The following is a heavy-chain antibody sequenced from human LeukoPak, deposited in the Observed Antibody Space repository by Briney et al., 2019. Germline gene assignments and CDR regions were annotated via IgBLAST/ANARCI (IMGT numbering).Heavy chain of an antibody. CDR3: ARGLVLTGFDY. J-gene: IGHJ4*02. Sequence: SETLSLTCTVSGGSIRNNYWSWIRQPPGKGLEWIGYIYYSGSANYNPSLKSRVTISVDTSKNQFSLKLSSVTAADTAVYYCARGLVLTGFDYWGQGTLVTVSS. D-gene: IGHD3-9*01. V-gene: IGHV4-59*01. CDR2: IYYSGSA. CDR1: GGSIRNNY.